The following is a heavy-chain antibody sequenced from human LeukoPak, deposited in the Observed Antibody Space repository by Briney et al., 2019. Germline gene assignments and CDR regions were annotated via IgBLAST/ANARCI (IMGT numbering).Heavy chain of an antibody. J-gene: IGHJ4*02. V-gene: IGHV3-15*01. CDR1: GFTFSNAC. Sequence: GGSLRLSCAASGFTFSNACVSWVRQAPGKGLEWVGHIKGKAEGGTADYAAPVQGRFTISRDDSKNTLYLQMNSLKTEDTAVYYCTTGTWIQLWLADYWGQGTLVTVSS. CDR3: TTGTWIQLWLADY. D-gene: IGHD5-18*01. CDR2: IKGKAEGGTA.